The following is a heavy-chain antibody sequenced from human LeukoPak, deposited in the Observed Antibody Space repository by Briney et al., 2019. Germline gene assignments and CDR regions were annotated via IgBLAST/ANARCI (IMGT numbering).Heavy chain of an antibody. CDR1: GYTLTELS. J-gene: IGHJ5*02. CDR2: FDPEDGET. CDR3: ATKQSPITPFDP. Sequence: ASVKVSCKVSGYTLTELSMHWVRQAPGKGLEWMGGFDPEDGETIYAQKFQGRVTMTEDTSTDTAYMELSRLRSVDTAVYYCATKQSPITPFDPWGQGTLVTVSS. D-gene: IGHD5/OR15-5a*01. V-gene: IGHV1-24*01.